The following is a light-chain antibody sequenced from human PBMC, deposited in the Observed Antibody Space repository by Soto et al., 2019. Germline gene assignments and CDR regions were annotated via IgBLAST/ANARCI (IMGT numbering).Light chain of an antibody. J-gene: IGKJ2*02. CDR1: QSISSY. V-gene: IGKV1-39*01. CDR3: HQSYSSTCT. CDR2: AAS. Sequence: DIQMTQSPSSLSASVGDRATITCRASQSISSYLNWYQQKPGKAPKLLIYAASSLQSGVPSRFSGSGSGTDFTLTISSRQPEDVATYVCHQSYSSTCTFGQGTKLEIK.